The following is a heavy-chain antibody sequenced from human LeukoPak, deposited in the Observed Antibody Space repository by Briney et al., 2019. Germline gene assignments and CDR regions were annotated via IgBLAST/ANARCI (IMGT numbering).Heavy chain of an antibody. V-gene: IGHV1-2*02. CDR2: INPNSGGT. D-gene: IGHD6-13*01. CDR1: GYTFTGYY. J-gene: IGHJ4*02. Sequence: ASVKVSCKASGYTFTGYYMHWVRQAPGQGLEWMGWINPNSGGTNYAQKFQGRVTMTRDTSISTAYMELSRLRSDDTAVYYCARERIAAAGAGSCFDYWGQGTLVTVSS. CDR3: ARERIAAAGAGSCFDY.